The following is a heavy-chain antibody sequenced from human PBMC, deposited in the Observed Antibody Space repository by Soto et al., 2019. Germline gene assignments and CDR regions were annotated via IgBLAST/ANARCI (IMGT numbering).Heavy chain of an antibody. CDR2: ISYDGSNK. V-gene: IGHV3-30*18. CDR1: GFTFSSYG. D-gene: IGHD2-15*01. CDR3: AKVKSGRGFFDY. J-gene: IGHJ4*02. Sequence: QVQLVESGGGVVQPGRSLRLSCAASGFTFSSYGMHWVRQAPGKGLEWVAVISYDGSNKYYADSVKGRFTISRDNSKNTLYLQMNSLRAEDTAVYYCAKVKSGRGFFDYWGQGTLVTVSS.